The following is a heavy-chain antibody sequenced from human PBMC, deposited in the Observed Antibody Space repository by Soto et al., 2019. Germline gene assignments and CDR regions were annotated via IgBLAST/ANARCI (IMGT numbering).Heavy chain of an antibody. Sequence: ASVKVSCKASGFTLTSSAMQWVRQARGQRLEWIGWIVVGSGNTNYAQKFQERVTITRDMSTSTAYMELSSLRSEDTAVYYCAASYCSGGSCFDYWGQGTLVTVSS. CDR1: GFTLTSSA. J-gene: IGHJ4*02. CDR3: AASYCSGGSCFDY. CDR2: IVVGSGNT. V-gene: IGHV1-58*02. D-gene: IGHD2-15*01.